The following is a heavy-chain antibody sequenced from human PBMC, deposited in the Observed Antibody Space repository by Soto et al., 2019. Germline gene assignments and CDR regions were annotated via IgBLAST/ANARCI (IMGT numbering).Heavy chain of an antibody. CDR3: ARAGPLGAFDI. Sequence: GGSLRLSCAASGFTFSSYSMNWVRQAPGKGLEWVSSISSSSSYIYYADSVKGRFTISRDNAKNSLYLQMNSLRAEDTAVYYCARAGPLGAFDIWGQGTMVTVSS. CDR2: ISSSSSYI. V-gene: IGHV3-21*01. J-gene: IGHJ3*02. CDR1: GFTFSSYS.